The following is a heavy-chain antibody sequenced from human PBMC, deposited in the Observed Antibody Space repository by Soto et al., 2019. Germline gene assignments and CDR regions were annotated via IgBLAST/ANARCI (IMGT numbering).Heavy chain of an antibody. CDR1: AGSFSHYY. Sequence: LSLTCAVYAGSFSHYYWNWVRQSPGKGLEWIGKIKHSGSSNYNPSLRSRVSISVDMSKNQFSLRLTSVTAADTAVYYCARGGSSDWQVALDIWGQGTMVTASS. J-gene: IGHJ3*02. CDR3: ARGGSSDWQVALDI. D-gene: IGHD6-19*01. CDR2: IKHSGSS. V-gene: IGHV4-34*01.